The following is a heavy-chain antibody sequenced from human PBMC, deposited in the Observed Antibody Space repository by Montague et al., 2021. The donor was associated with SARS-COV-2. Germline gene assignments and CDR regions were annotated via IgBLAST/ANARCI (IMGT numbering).Heavy chain of an antibody. CDR1: GGSISSYY. CDR2: VYYSGNT. V-gene: IGHV4-59*08. J-gene: IGHJ4*02. D-gene: IGHD4-11*01. Sequence: SETLSLTCTVSGGSISSYYWSWIRQPPGKGLEWIGYVYYSGNTYXNPSLRGRVTISVDTSSNHFSLTLSSVTAADTAIYYCARHYDHSSRVDSWSQGTLVTVSS. CDR3: ARHYDHSSRVDS.